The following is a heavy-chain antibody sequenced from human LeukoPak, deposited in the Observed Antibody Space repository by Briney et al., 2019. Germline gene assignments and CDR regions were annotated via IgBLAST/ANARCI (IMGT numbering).Heavy chain of an antibody. V-gene: IGHV4-59*08. CDR1: GGSLSSCY. J-gene: IGHJ5*02. CDR2: IYYSGST. Sequence: SETLSLTCTVSGGSLSSCYWSWIRQPPGKGLEWIGYIYYSGSTNYNPSLKSRVTISVDTSKNQFSLKLSSVTAPDTAVYYWARRGIAAGWFDPWGQGTLVTVSS. CDR3: ARRGIAAGWFDP. D-gene: IGHD6-13*01.